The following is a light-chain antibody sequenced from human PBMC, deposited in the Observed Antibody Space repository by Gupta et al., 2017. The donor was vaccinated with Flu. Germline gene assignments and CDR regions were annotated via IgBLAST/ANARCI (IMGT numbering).Light chain of an antibody. V-gene: IGKV3-11*01. J-gene: IGKJ4*01. Sequence: EVVLTQSPATLSLSPGERATLSCRASQSVGSYLAWYQQKPGQAPRLLIYDASNRATGIPARFSGSGSGTDFTLTISSLEPEDFAVYYYQQRSDWPPLTFGGGTKVEIK. CDR1: QSVGSY. CDR3: QQRSDWPPLT. CDR2: DAS.